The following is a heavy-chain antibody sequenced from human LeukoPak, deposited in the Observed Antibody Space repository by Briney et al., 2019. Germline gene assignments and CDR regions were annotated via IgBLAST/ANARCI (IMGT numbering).Heavy chain of an antibody. J-gene: IGHJ4*02. CDR2: IYYSGST. CDR3: ASTRRYSSGWYSEHYFDY. V-gene: IGHV4-59*01. CDR1: GGSISSYY. Sequence: SETLSLTCTVSGGSISSYYWSWIRQPPGKGLEWIGYIYYSGSTNYNPSLKSRVTIPVDTSKNQFSLKLSSVTAADTAVYYCASTRRYSSGWYSEHYFDYWGQGTLVTVSS. D-gene: IGHD6-19*01.